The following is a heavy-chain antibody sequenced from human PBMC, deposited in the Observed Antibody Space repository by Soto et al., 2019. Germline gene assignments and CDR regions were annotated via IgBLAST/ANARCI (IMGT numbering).Heavy chain of an antibody. D-gene: IGHD6-13*01. CDR3: AGGGIAAAVIPNWFDP. CDR1: GGTFSSYA. CDR2: IIPIFGTA. Sequence: QVQLVQSGAEVKKPGSSVKVSCKASGGTFSSYAISWVRQAPGQGLEWMGGIIPIFGTANYAQKFQGRVTITADASTSTAYMELSSLRSEDTAVYYCAGGGIAAAVIPNWFDPWGQGTLVTVSS. J-gene: IGHJ5*02. V-gene: IGHV1-69*01.